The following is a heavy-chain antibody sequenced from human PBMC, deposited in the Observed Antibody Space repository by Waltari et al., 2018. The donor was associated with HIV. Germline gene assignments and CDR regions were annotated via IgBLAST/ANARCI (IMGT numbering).Heavy chain of an antibody. D-gene: IGHD3-10*01. Sequence: QVQLEESGGGVVQSGRSLRLTCVASGFNLSTFGMHWVRQAPGKGLEWVAVISYDGHNKQYADSVKGRFTISRDNSNSTLFLQMSSLRPDDTAVYYCAKDLVTRGFFYFYGMHVWGQGTTVTVSS. CDR1: GFNLSTFG. J-gene: IGHJ6*02. CDR2: ISYDGHNK. V-gene: IGHV3-30*18. CDR3: AKDLVTRGFFYFYGMHV.